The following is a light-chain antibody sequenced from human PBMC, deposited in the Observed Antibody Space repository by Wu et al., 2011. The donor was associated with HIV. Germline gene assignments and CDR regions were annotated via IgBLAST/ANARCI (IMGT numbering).Light chain of an antibody. Sequence: EIVLTQSPGTLSLSPGERATLSCRASQTVSNTYLAWYQQKPGQAPRLLIYGTSSRATGIPDRFSGSGSGTLFTLTISRLEPEDSAVYFCQQYVSSPTFGQGTRLEIK. CDR3: QQYVSSPT. V-gene: IGKV3-20*01. CDR1: QTVSNTY. CDR2: GTS. J-gene: IGKJ5*01.